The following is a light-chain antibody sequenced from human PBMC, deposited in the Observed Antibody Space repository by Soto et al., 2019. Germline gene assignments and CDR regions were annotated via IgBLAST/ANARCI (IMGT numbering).Light chain of an antibody. CDR1: QSIENK. J-gene: IGKJ1*01. V-gene: IGKV3D-15*01. Sequence: IMMTQSPATLSVSPGEGATLSCRASQSIENKLAWYHQRPDQPPRLLIYGASTRATGIPVRFSGSGSGTDFTLYISVLQSEDFGVYYCQQYRSWRTFGQGTTVEVK. CDR3: QQYRSWRT. CDR2: GAS.